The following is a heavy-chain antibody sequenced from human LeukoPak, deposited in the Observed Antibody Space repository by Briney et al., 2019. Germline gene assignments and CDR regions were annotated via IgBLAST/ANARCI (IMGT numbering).Heavy chain of an antibody. V-gene: IGHV1-46*01. Sequence: ASVKVSCKASGYTFTSYYMHWVRQAPGQGLEWMGIINPSGGSTSYAQKFQGRVTMTRDMSTSTVYMELSSLRSEDTAAYYCARTGQLSVTTGEYFDYWGQGTLVTVSS. D-gene: IGHD4-17*01. CDR1: GYTFTSYY. CDR2: INPSGGST. CDR3: ARTGQLSVTTGEYFDY. J-gene: IGHJ4*02.